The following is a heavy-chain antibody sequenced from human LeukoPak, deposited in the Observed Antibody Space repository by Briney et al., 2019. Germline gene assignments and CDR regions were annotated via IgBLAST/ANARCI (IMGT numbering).Heavy chain of an antibody. Sequence: PSETLSLTCAVYGVSFSGYYWSWIRQPPGKGLEWNGEINHSGSTNYNPSLKSRVTISVDTSKNQFSLKLSSVTAADTAVYYCARVELDIVVVPAAITFDYWGQGTLVTVSS. CDR3: ARVELDIVVVPAAITFDY. CDR1: GVSFSGYY. D-gene: IGHD2-2*02. V-gene: IGHV4-34*01. CDR2: INHSGST. J-gene: IGHJ4*02.